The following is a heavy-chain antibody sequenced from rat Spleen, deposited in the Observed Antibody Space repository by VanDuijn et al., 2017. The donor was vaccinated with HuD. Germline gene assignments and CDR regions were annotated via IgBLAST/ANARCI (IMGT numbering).Heavy chain of an antibody. CDR2: ISTDGGNT. V-gene: IGHV5-25*01. Sequence: EVQLVESGGGFVQPGRSMKLSCAASGFTFSNYYMAWVRQAPTKGLEWVASISTDGGNTYYRDSVKGRFTISRDNAKSTLFLQMDSLRSEDTATYYCAREGPQVFDCWGQGVMVTVSS. J-gene: IGHJ2*01. CDR3: AREGPQVFDC. D-gene: IGHD1-11*01. CDR1: GFTFSNYY.